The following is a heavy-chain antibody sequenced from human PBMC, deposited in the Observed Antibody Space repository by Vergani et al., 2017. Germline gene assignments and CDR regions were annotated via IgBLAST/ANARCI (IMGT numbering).Heavy chain of an antibody. J-gene: IGHJ6*04. D-gene: IGHD3-10*01. CDR2: ISWNSGSI. CDR1: GFTFSSYA. CDR3: ARYGSGFMDV. V-gene: IGHV3-9*01. Sequence: EVQLLESGGGLVQPGGSLRLSCAASGFTFSSYAMSWVRQAPGKGLEWVSGISWNSGSIGYADSVKGRFTISRDNAKNSLYLQMNSLRAEDTALYYCARYGSGFMDVWGKGTTVTVSS.